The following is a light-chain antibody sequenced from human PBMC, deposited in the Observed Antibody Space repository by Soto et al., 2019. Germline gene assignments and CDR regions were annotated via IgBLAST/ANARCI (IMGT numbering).Light chain of an antibody. V-gene: IGKV3-15*01. J-gene: IGKJ2*01. CDR2: GAS. Sequence: EIVMTQSPATLSVSPGERATLSCRASQSVSSNLAWYQQKPGQAPRLLIYGASTRATGIPARFSGSGSGTEFTLTISGLQSEDFAVYYCQQYNNWPHTFGQGTKLEIK. CDR1: QSVSSN. CDR3: QQYNNWPHT.